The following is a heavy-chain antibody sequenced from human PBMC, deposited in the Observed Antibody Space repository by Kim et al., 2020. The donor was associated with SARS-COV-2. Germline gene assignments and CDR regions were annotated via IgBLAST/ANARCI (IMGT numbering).Heavy chain of an antibody. D-gene: IGHD2-15*01. Sequence: DSVKGRFTISRDNAKNSLYLQMNSLRAEDTALYYCAKDIKDYYYYGMDVWGQGTTVTVSS. CDR3: AKDIKDYYYYGMDV. V-gene: IGHV3-9*01. J-gene: IGHJ6*02.